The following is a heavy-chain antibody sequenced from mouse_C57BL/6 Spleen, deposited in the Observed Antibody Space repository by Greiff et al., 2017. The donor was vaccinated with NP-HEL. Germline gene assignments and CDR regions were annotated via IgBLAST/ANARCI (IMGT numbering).Heavy chain of an antibody. J-gene: IGHJ1*03. CDR2: ISYDGSN. CDR1: GYSITSGYY. CDR3: ARDRNPSNYYGSSYGYFDV. D-gene: IGHD1-1*01. V-gene: IGHV3-6*01. Sequence: EVHLVESGPGLVKPSQSLSLTCSVTGYSITSGYYWNWIRQFPGNKLEWMGYISYDGSNNYNPSLKNRISITRDTSKNQFFLKLNSVTTEDTATYYCARDRNPSNYYGSSYGYFDVWGTGTTVTVSS.